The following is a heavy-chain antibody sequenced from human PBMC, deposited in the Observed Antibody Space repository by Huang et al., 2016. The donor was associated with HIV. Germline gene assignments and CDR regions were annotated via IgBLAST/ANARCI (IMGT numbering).Heavy chain of an antibody. Sequence: QVQLVQSGAEVKRPGASVKVSCKASAYTFTNYYIHWVRQAPGQGLEWMGIIIPNGGSTSYAQKFQGRVTMTRDTSTNTVYMHLSSLRSEDTAVYYCARVHGRDYHYYYYMDVWGKGTTVTVSS. CDR1: AYTFTNYY. J-gene: IGHJ6*03. CDR2: IIPNGGST. CDR3: ARVHGRDYHYYYYMDV. V-gene: IGHV1-46*01.